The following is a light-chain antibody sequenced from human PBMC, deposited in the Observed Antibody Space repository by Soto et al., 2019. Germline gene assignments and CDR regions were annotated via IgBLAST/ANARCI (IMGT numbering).Light chain of an antibody. J-gene: IGLJ2*01. CDR3: SSYVGTNSDVA. V-gene: IGLV2-18*02. CDR1: STDFVTYNR. Sequence: QSALTQPPSVSGSPGQSVTISCTGTSTDFVTYNRVSWYQQPPGTAPKLIVYEASNRPSGVPDRFSGSKSGNTASLTISGLQAADEADYHCSSYVGTNSDVAFGGGTKLTVL. CDR2: EAS.